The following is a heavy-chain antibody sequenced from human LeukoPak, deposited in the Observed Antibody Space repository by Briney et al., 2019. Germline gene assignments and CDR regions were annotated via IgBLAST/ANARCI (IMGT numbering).Heavy chain of an antibody. CDR1: NGSISSYH. CDR3: ARLRVSGSYLYYFDY. J-gene: IGHJ4*02. CDR2: ILTSGTT. Sequence: PSETLSLTCTVSNGSISSYHWSWVRQPPGKELEWIGSILTSGTTNYNPSLKSRLTISVDTSKNQFTLKLSSVTAADTAVYYCARLRVSGSYLYYFDYWGQGTLVTVSS. V-gene: IGHV4-4*09. D-gene: IGHD1-26*01.